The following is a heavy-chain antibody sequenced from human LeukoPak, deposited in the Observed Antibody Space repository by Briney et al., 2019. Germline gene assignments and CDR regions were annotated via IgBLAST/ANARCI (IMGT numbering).Heavy chain of an antibody. D-gene: IGHD2-15*01. J-gene: IGHJ4*02. CDR1: GFTFSSYA. CDR2: ISYDGSNK. Sequence: GGSLRLSRAASGFTFSSYAMHWVRQAPGKGLEWVAVISYDGSNKYYADSVKGRFTISRDNSKNTLYLQMNSLRAEDTAVYYCARAQAEALGGWWQAGPLDYWGQGTLVTVSS. CDR3: ARAQAEALGGWWQAGPLDY. V-gene: IGHV3-30-3*01.